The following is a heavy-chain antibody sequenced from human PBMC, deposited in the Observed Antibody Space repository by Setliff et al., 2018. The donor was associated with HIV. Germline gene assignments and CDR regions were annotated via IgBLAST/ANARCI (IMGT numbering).Heavy chain of an antibody. Sequence: PSETLSLTCTVSGVSVSSGGYYWSWIRQHPGKGLEWIGYVYYTGTSYFNPSLKSRVTISVDTSENQFSLKLSSVTAADTAVYYCAREYRTGEFDYWGQGTLVTVSS. CDR1: GVSVSSGGYY. V-gene: IGHV4-31*03. D-gene: IGHD7-27*01. J-gene: IGHJ4*02. CDR2: VYYTGTS. CDR3: AREYRTGEFDY.